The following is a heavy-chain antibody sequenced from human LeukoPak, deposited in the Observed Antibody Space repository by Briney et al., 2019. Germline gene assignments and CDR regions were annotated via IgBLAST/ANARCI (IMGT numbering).Heavy chain of an antibody. J-gene: IGHJ4*02. Sequence: PGGSLRLSCAASGFTFSSYWMHWVRQGPGKGLVWVSRISSDGSSTSYADSVKGRFTIYRDNAKNTLYLQMNSLRADDTAVYYCAREAVVAATPYDYWGQGNLVTVSS. CDR3: AREAVVAATPYDY. CDR1: GFTFSSYW. CDR2: ISSDGSST. D-gene: IGHD2-15*01. V-gene: IGHV3-74*01.